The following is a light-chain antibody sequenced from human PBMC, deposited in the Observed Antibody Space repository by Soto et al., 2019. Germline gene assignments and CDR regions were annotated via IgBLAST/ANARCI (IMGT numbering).Light chain of an antibody. V-gene: IGKV3-20*01. CDR3: QQFGSSQYT. CDR1: QSVSSSN. J-gene: IGKJ2*01. CDR2: GAS. Sequence: EIVLTRSPGTLSLSPGERATLSCRASQSVSSSNLAWYQQKPGQAPRLLIYGASSRATGIPDRFSGSGSGTDFTLTISRLEPADFAVYYCQQFGSSQYTFGQGTTLELK.